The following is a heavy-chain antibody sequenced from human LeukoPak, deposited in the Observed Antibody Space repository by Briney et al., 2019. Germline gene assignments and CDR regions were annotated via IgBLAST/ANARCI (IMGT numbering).Heavy chain of an antibody. CDR1: GYTFTSYD. J-gene: IGHJ4*02. CDR3: ATNPRDTAMVFSDY. Sequence: ASVKVSCKASGYTFTSYDINWVRQATGQGLEWMGWMNPNSGNTGYAQKFQGRVTMTRNTSISTAYMELSRLRSDDTAVYYCATNPRDTAMVFSDYWGQGTLVTVSS. V-gene: IGHV1-8*01. D-gene: IGHD5-18*01. CDR2: MNPNSGNT.